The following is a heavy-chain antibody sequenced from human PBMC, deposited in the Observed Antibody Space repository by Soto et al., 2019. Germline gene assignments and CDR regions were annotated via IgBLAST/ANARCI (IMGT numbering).Heavy chain of an antibody. D-gene: IGHD3-22*01. CDR2: IIPIFGTA. J-gene: IGHJ4*02. CDR3: ARDHPHYYDSSGYEDY. Sequence: QVQLVQSGAEVTKPGSSVKVSCKASGGTFSSYAISWVRQAPGQGLEWMGGIIPIFGTANYAQKFQGRVTITADESTSTAYMELSSLRSEDTAVYYCARDHPHYYDSSGYEDYWGQGTLVTVSS. V-gene: IGHV1-69*12. CDR1: GGTFSSYA.